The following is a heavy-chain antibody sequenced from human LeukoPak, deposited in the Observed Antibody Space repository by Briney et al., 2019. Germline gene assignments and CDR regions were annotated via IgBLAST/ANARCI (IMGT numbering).Heavy chain of an antibody. V-gene: IGHV4-59*08. D-gene: IGHD2-21*02. Sequence: SWTLSLTCIGSGGSIRDSYWSVIRQPPGRGVEWIGSISYSWWAYYNPSLKSRVAISVDTSKNQFSLKVTSVTAADTAVYYCARSRGSLLSYCAGDCSVFDHWGQGTLVTVSS. CDR3: ARSRGSLLSYCAGDCSVFDH. J-gene: IGHJ4*02. CDR1: GGSIRDSY. CDR2: ISYSWWA.